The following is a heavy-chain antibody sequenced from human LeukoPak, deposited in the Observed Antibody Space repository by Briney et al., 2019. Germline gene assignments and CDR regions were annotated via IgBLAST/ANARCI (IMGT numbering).Heavy chain of an antibody. V-gene: IGHV4-61*02. J-gene: IGHJ5*02. CDR3: AGTRRYCSGGSCYNWFDP. Sequence: SETLSLTCTVSGGSIGSDTYYWSWIRQPAGKGLEWIGRIYASGNTNYSPSLKGRVTISVDTSKNQFSLKLNSVTAADTAVYYCAGTRRYCSGGSCYNWFDPWGQGTLVTVSS. D-gene: IGHD2-15*01. CDR2: IYASGNT. CDR1: GGSIGSDTYY.